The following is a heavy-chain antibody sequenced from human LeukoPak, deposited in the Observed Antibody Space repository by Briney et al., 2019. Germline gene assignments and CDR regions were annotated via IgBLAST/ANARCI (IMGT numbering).Heavy chain of an antibody. D-gene: IGHD6-13*01. CDR2: IHYSGQT. CDR1: AGSISGDNYY. J-gene: IGHJ5*02. CDR3: ARHLRNEGIADSFDP. V-gene: IGHV4-39*01. Sequence: SETLSLTCTVSAGSISGDNYYWGWIRQPPGKGLEWIGSIHYSGQTDYSSSLKSRVTISVDTSKNQFSLKLSSVTAADTAVYYCARHLRNEGIADSFDPWGQGTLVTVSS.